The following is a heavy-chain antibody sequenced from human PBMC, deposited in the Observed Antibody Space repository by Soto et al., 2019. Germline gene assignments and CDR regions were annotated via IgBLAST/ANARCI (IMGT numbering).Heavy chain of an antibody. CDR3: TTYSNIQYGGLY. Sequence: EVQLVESGGGLVKPGGSLRLSCAASGFAFNDAWMSWVRQAPGKGPEWVGRIKSQTDGGTIEYAAPVKGRFTISRDDSGNTLFLQMNSLKTEDTAVYYCTTYSNIQYGGLYWGQGTLVTVSS. V-gene: IGHV3-15*01. J-gene: IGHJ4*02. CDR2: IKSQTDGGTI. CDR1: GFAFNDAW. D-gene: IGHD6-13*01.